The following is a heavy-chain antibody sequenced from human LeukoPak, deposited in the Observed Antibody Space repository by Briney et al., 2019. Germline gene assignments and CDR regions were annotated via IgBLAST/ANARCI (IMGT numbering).Heavy chain of an antibody. D-gene: IGHD4-11*01. V-gene: IGHV1-18*01. CDR2: ISAYNGNT. CDR1: GYTFTSYG. J-gene: IGHJ5*02. CDR3: ARRIRTTVTDNWFDP. Sequence: GASVKVSCKASGYTFTSYGISWVRQALGQGLEWMGWISAYNGNTNYAQKLQGRVTMTTDTSTSTAYMELRSLRSDDTAVYYCARRIRTTVTDNWFDPWGQGTLVTVSS.